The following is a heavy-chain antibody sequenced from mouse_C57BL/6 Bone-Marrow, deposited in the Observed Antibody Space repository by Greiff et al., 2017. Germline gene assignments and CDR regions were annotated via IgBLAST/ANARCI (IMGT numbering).Heavy chain of an antibody. V-gene: IGHV1-55*01. CDR3: ASYYYGSSAYAMDY. D-gene: IGHD1-1*01. Sequence: QVQLQQPGAELVKPGASVKMSCKASGYTFTSYWITWVKQRPGQGLEWIGDIYPGSGSTNYNEKFKSKATLTVDTSSSTAYMQLSRLTSEDSAVYYCASYYYGSSAYAMDYGGQGTSVTVSS. CDR1: GYTFTSYW. CDR2: IYPGSGST. J-gene: IGHJ4*01.